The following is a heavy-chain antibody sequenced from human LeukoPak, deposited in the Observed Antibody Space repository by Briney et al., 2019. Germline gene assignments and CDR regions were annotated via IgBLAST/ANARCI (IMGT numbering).Heavy chain of an antibody. D-gene: IGHD3-3*01. J-gene: IGHJ6*04. V-gene: IGHV3-48*03. CDR2: ISSSGSTI. Sequence: GGSLRLSCAASGFTFSSYEMNWVRQAPGKGLEWVSYISSSGSTIYYADSVKGRFTISRDNAKNSLYLQMNSLRAEDTAVYYCARDQRYDFWSGYYPYYYYYGMDVWGKGTTVTVSS. CDR1: GFTFSSYE. CDR3: ARDQRYDFWSGYYPYYYYYGMDV.